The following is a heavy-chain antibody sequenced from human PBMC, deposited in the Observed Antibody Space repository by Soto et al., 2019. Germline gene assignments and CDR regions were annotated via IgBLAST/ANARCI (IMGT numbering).Heavy chain of an antibody. CDR3: ARGRTWIQLWYPDY. V-gene: IGHV3-33*01. CDR1: GFTFSSYG. CDR2: IWYDGSNK. Sequence: QVQLVESGGGVVQPGRSLRLSCAASGFTFSSYGMHWVRQAPGKGLEWVAVIWYDGSNKYYADSVKGRFTISRDNSKNTLYLQMNSLRAEDTAVYYCARGRTWIQLWYPDYWGQGTLVTVSS. J-gene: IGHJ4*02. D-gene: IGHD5-18*01.